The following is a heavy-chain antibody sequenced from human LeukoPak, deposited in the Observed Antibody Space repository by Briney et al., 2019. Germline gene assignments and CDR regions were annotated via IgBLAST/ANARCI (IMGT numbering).Heavy chain of an antibody. CDR2: IIPIFGIA. CDR1: GGTFSSYA. V-gene: IGHV1-69*04. J-gene: IGHJ6*02. Sequence: SVKVSCKASGGTFSSYATSWVRQAPGQGLEWMGRIIPIFGIANYAQKFRGRVTITADKSTSTAYMELSSLRSEDTAVYYCARSSVTAIIYYYYGMDVWGQGTTVTVSS. D-gene: IGHD2-21*02. CDR3: ARSSVTAIIYYYYGMDV.